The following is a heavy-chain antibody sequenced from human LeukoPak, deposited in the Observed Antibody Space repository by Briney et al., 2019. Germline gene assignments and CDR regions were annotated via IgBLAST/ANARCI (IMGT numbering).Heavy chain of an antibody. CDR1: GYTFTSYG. CDR2: ISAYKGNT. J-gene: IGHJ3*02. V-gene: IGHV1-18*01. CDR3: ARKVYRGSYKWQCLDI. D-gene: IGHD1-26*01. Sequence: ASVKVSCKASGYTFTSYGISWVRQAPGQGLEWMGWISAYKGNTNYAQKLQGRVIMSTDTSTSKAYMELKSRRASHDPVCYCARKVYRGSYKWQCLDIWGQGTMVTVSS.